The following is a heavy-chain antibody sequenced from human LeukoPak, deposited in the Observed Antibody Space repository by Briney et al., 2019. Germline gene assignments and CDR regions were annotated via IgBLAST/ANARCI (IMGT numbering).Heavy chain of an antibody. CDR3: ARPSGSSTYYYGMDV. J-gene: IGHJ6*02. CDR1: GYSFTSYW. Sequence: GESLRICCKGSGYSFTSYWIGWVRQMPGKGLEWMGIIYPGDSDTRYSPSFQGQVTISADKSITTAYLQWSSLKASDTAMYYCARPSGSSTYYYGMDVWGQGTTVTVSS. D-gene: IGHD1-26*01. V-gene: IGHV5-51*01. CDR2: IYPGDSDT.